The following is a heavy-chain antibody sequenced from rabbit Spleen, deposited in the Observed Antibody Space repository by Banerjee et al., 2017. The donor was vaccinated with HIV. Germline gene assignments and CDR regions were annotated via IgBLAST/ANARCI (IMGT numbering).Heavy chain of an antibody. V-gene: IGHV1S47*01. CDR2: IDPVFGRT. CDR3: VRDRANIGGDYGPYYFDL. Sequence: QEQLVESGGGLVQPGGSLKLSCKASGFDFSDYGVTWVRQAPGKGLEWIGYIDPVFGRTYYANWVNGRFTISRHNAQNTLYLQLDSLTAADTATYFCVRDRANIGGDYGPYYFDLWGPGTLVTVS. J-gene: IGHJ4*01. CDR1: GFDFSDYG. D-gene: IGHD2-1*01.